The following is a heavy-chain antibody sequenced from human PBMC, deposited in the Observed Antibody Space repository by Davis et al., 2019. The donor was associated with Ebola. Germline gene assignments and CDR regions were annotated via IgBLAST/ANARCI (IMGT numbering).Heavy chain of an antibody. Sequence: GSLRLSCTVSGGSISSYYWSWIRQPPGKGLEWIGYTNDIGSTNYNPSLKSRVTISVDTSKQQFSLKLTSVTAADTALYYCARHEGLYCSGSSCSFEYWGQGTLVTVSS. CDR2: TNDIGST. D-gene: IGHD2-2*01. CDR3: ARHEGLYCSGSSCSFEY. V-gene: IGHV4-59*08. J-gene: IGHJ4*02. CDR1: GGSISSYY.